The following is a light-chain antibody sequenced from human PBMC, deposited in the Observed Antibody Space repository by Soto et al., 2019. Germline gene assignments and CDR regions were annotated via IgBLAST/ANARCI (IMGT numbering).Light chain of an antibody. CDR2: DAS. Sequence: IVLTQSPATLSLSPGGRATLSCRASQSVSSYLAWYQQKPGQAPRLLIYDASNRATGIPARFSGSGSGTDFTLTISSLEPEDFAVYYCQQRSNWLPITFGQGTRLEI. CDR3: QQRSNWLPIT. CDR1: QSVSSY. J-gene: IGKJ5*01. V-gene: IGKV3-11*01.